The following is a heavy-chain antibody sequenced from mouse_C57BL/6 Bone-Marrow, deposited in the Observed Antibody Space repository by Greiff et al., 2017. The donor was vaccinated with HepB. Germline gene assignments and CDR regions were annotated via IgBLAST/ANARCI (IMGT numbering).Heavy chain of an antibody. D-gene: IGHD2-4*01. Sequence: EVMLVESGGGLVKPGGSLKLSCAASGFTFSSYAMSWVRQTPEKRLEWVATISDGGSYTYYPDNVKGRFTISRDNAKNNLYLQMSHLKSEDTAMYYCARYDYEYFDYWGQGTTLTVSS. CDR3: ARYDYEYFDY. CDR1: GFTFSSYA. CDR2: ISDGGSYT. J-gene: IGHJ2*01. V-gene: IGHV5-4*03.